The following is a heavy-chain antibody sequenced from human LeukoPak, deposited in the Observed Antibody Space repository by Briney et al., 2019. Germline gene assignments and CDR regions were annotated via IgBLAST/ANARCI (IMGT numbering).Heavy chain of an antibody. CDR1: EFTFSNFG. Sequence: GRSLRLSCAASEFTFSNFGMHWVRQAPGKGLEWVSYISSSSSTKYYADSVKGRFTISRDNAKNSLYLQMNSLRAEDTAVYYCVRVVTTSSGWYHFDNWGQGTLVTVSS. V-gene: IGHV3-48*04. J-gene: IGHJ4*02. D-gene: IGHD6-13*01. CDR3: VRVVTTSSGWYHFDN. CDR2: ISSSSSTK.